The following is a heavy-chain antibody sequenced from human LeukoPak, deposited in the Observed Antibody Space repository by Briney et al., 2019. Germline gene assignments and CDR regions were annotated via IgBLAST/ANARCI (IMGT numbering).Heavy chain of an antibody. CDR1: GFTLSSYA. CDR2: ISGSGGST. CDR3: ARHPDYYYDSSGYFDY. V-gene: IGHV3-23*01. D-gene: IGHD3-22*01. J-gene: IGHJ4*02. Sequence: GGSLRLSCAASGFTLSSYAMSWVRQAPGKGLEWVSAISGSGGSTYYADSVKGRFTISRDNSKNTLYLQMNSLRAEDTAVYYCARHPDYYYDSSGYFDYWGQGTLVTVSS.